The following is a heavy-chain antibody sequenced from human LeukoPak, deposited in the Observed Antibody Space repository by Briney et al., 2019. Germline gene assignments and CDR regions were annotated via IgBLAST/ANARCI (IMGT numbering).Heavy chain of an antibody. CDR1: GFTFSSYA. CDR3: AKDYDSSGPTMGDV. Sequence: GGSLRLSCAASGFTFSSYAMSWVRQAPGKGLEWVSAISGSGGSTYYADSVKGRFTISRDNSKNTLYLQTNSLRAEDTAVYYCAKDYDSSGPTMGDVWGQGTTVTVSS. J-gene: IGHJ6*02. D-gene: IGHD3-22*01. V-gene: IGHV3-23*01. CDR2: ISGSGGST.